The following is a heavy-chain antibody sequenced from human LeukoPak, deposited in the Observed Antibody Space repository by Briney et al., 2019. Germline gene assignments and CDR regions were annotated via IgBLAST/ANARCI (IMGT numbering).Heavy chain of an antibody. V-gene: IGHV6-1*01. CDR2: TYYRSKWYN. CDR3: ARAYAEWFGESNTLDY. D-gene: IGHD3-10*01. Sequence: SQTLSLTCAISGDSVSSNSAAWNWIRQPPSRGLEWLGRTYYRSKWYNDYAVSVKSRITINPDTSKNQFSLQLNSVTPEDTAVYYCARAYAEWFGESNTLDYWGQGTLVTVSS. J-gene: IGHJ4*02. CDR1: GDSVSSNSAA.